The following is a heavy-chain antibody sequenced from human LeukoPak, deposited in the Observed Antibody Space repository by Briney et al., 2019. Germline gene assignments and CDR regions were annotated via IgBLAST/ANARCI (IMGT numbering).Heavy chain of an antibody. D-gene: IGHD3-10*01. V-gene: IGHV3-7*01. CDR2: IKEDGSEK. CDR3: AKEGYYGSGSYPDH. J-gene: IGHJ4*02. Sequence: PGGSLSPSCAASGFTFSDYWMSWVRQAPGKGLEWLAKIKEDGSEKHYVDSVKGRFTISRDNAKNSLYLQMNSLRAEDTAVYYCAKEGYYGSGSYPDHWGQGTLVTVSS. CDR1: GFTFSDYW.